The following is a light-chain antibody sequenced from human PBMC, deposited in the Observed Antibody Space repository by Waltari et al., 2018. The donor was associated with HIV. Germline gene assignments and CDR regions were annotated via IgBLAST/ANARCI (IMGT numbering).Light chain of an antibody. CDR1: HDIKKH. Sequence: LQITQSPLSLSSYVGHTFTITGQASHDIKKHLNWYQQKPGEAPKILISEASNLEIGVPSRFSGTGSGRDFSVTISSLQPEDVATYYCQQSDTLWTFGQGTKVE. V-gene: IGKV1-33*01. CDR2: EAS. CDR3: QQSDTLWT. J-gene: IGKJ1*01.